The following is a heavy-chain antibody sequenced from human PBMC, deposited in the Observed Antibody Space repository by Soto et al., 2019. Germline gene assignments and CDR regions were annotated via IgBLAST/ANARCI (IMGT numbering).Heavy chain of an antibody. Sequence: GGSLRLSCAASGFTLSTYAMSWGPQAPGKGLEWVSAISGSGVNTYYADSVKGRSTISRDTSKNTLYLQMGSLRVDDTAVYYCAKKPYGDSGWFDSWGQGTRVSVSS. V-gene: IGHV3-23*01. CDR1: GFTLSTYA. D-gene: IGHD4-17*01. CDR3: AKKPYGDSGWFDS. CDR2: ISGSGVNT. J-gene: IGHJ5*01.